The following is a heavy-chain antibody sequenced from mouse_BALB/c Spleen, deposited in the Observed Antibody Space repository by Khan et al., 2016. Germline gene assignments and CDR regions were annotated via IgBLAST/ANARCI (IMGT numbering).Heavy chain of an antibody. D-gene: IGHD1-2*01. Sequence: VQLKESGPSLAKPSQTLSLTCSVTGDSITSGHWNWIRKFPGNKFDFMGYISHSGDSYYNPSLKSRISITRDTSKNQYYLQLNSVTTEDTATYYCATWDYYGSAFAYWGQGTRVTVSA. CDR1: GDSITSGH. CDR2: ISHSGDS. CDR3: ATWDYYGSAFAY. J-gene: IGHJ3*01. V-gene: IGHV3-8*02.